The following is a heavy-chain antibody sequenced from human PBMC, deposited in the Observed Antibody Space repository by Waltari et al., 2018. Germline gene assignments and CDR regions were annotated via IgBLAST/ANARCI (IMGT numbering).Heavy chain of an antibody. Sequence: QVQLVQSGAEVKKPGSSVKVSCKASGGTFSSYTISWVRQAPGQGLEWMGRIIPILGIANNEQKFQGRVTITADKSTSTAYMELSSLRSEDTAVYYWAREGYSYGDYGSSWYEGYFDYWGQGTLVTVSS. J-gene: IGHJ4*02. D-gene: IGHD6-13*01. CDR1: GGTFSSYT. V-gene: IGHV1-69*08. CDR2: IIPILGIA. CDR3: AREGYSYGDYGSSWYEGYFDY.